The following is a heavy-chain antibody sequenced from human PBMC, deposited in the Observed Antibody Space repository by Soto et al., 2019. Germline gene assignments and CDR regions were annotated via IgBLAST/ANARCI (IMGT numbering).Heavy chain of an antibody. CDR1: GFTFSSYS. CDR3: ARDKDWAFDY. CDR2: IFATSTTI. Sequence: EVQLVESGGGLVQPGGSLRLSCVASGFTFSSYSMVWVRQAPGKGLEWISYIFATSTTIYYADSVKGRFTVSRDNTQNSLFLLMNGLRAEDTAIYYCARDKDWAFDYWGQGTLVTVPS. J-gene: IGHJ4*02. D-gene: IGHD3-9*01. V-gene: IGHV3-48*04.